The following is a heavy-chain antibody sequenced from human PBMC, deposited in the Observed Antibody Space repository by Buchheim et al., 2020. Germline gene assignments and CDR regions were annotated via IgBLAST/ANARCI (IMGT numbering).Heavy chain of an antibody. CDR2: MHHGGTT. D-gene: IGHD1-1*01. V-gene: IGHV4-4*02. CDR1: GVSISSSNW. J-gene: IGHJ4*02. Sequence: QVQLQESGPGLVEPSGTLSLTCAVSGVSISSSNWWSWVRQPPGEGLEWIGEMHHGGTTNYNPSLESRVTISVDKSKNHCSLKLTSVTAADTAVYYCVRYPYGIIPPGIDYWGQGTL. CDR3: VRYPYGIIPPGIDY.